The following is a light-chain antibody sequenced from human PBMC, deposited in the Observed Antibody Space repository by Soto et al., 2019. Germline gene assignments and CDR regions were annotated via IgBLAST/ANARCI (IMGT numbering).Light chain of an antibody. Sequence: EIVLTQSPGTLSLSPGERVTLSCRASQIVSSNNLAWYQQKTGQSPRLLIYGASRRATGIPDRFSASGSGTDFTLTISRLEPEDFAVYYCQQFEYLITFGQGTRLEIK. CDR1: QIVSSNN. V-gene: IGKV3-20*01. CDR2: GAS. J-gene: IGKJ5*01. CDR3: QQFEYLIT.